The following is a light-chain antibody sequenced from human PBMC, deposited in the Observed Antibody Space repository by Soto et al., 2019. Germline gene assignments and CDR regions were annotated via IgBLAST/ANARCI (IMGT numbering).Light chain of an antibody. V-gene: IGKV3-15*01. CDR1: QSISSN. CDR3: QHNNNWPRAT. J-gene: IGKJ4*01. Sequence: EIVIAQSPATLSVSPGERTTLFSRASQSISSNLDWHQQKASQAPRLLMVRTSSRTIDFPARFTGSGSGTEFNLTISSLXSEDFGVYYCQHNNNWPRATFGGGAKGDIK. CDR2: RTS.